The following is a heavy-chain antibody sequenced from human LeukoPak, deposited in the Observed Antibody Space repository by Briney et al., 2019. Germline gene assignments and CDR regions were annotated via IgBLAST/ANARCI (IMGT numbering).Heavy chain of an antibody. Sequence: PSETLSLTCTVSGGSISSYYWSWIRQPPGKGLEWIGYMHHGGSPNYNPSLKSRVITSLDTSKKQFSLKLNSVTTADTAVYYCVTGRYSYGWYDHWGEGILVIVS. D-gene: IGHD1-26*01. V-gene: IGHV4-59*01. CDR1: GGSISSYY. J-gene: IGHJ5*02. CDR2: MHHGGSP. CDR3: VTGRYSYGWYDH.